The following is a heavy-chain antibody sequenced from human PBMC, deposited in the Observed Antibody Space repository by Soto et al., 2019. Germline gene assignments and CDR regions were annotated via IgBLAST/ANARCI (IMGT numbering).Heavy chain of an antibody. CDR3: ARLVYDSSGYRPG. CDR1: GGSIRSYC. D-gene: IGHD3-22*01. CDR2: FYYSGYT. V-gene: IGHV4-59*08. J-gene: IGHJ4*02. Sequence: LEILSLTCTVSGGSIRSYCWSWIRQPPGKRLEWIGYFYYSGYTNYNPSLKSRVTLSVDTSKNQFSLKLSSVTAADTAVYYCARLVYDSSGYRPGWGQGTLVTVSS.